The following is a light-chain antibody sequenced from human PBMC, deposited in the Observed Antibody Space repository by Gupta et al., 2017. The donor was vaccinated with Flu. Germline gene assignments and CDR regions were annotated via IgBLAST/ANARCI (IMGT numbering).Light chain of an antibody. CDR3: QSFDDSLVV. Sequence: NFMLIQSHSVSESPGKTVTISCTRRVGAIASNYVQWYQQRPGSSPTTVIYEDDRRPSGVPDRFSGSIDSSSNAASLTISGLKTEDEGDYYCQSFDDSLVVFGGGTKLTVL. J-gene: IGLJ2*01. CDR2: EDD. V-gene: IGLV6-57*01. CDR1: VGAIASNY.